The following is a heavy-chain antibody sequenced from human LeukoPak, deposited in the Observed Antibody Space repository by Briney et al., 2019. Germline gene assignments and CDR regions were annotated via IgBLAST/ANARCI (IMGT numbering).Heavy chain of an antibody. CDR1: GFTFSSYW. J-gene: IGHJ4*02. V-gene: IGHV3-7*01. D-gene: IGHD2-2*01. Sequence: GGSLRLSCTASGFTFSSYWMNWVRQAPGKGLEWVANIKQDGSEKYYADSVKDRFTISRDNYKNTLYLQMNSLRAEDTAVYYCARDQGCTSTDCYSPFFHYWGQGTLVTVSS. CDR3: ARDQGCTSTDCYSPFFHY. CDR2: IKQDGSEK.